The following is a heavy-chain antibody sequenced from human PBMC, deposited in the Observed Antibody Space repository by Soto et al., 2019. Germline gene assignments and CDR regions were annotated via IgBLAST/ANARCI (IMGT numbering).Heavy chain of an antibody. CDR3: ARDQDSSSSRGGAFDI. CDR1: GFTFSSYA. V-gene: IGHV3-30-3*01. J-gene: IGHJ3*02. Sequence: GGSLRLSCAASGFTFSSYAMHWVRQAPGKGLGWVAVISYDASNKYSADSVKGRFTISRDNAKNTLYLQMNSLRAEDTAVYYCARDQDSSSSRGGAFDIWGQGTMVTVSS. CDR2: ISYDASNK. D-gene: IGHD3-22*01.